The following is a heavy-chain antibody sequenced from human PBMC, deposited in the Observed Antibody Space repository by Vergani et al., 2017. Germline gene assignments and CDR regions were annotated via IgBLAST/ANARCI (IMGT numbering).Heavy chain of an antibody. CDR2: IWYDGSNK. D-gene: IGHD2-2*01. J-gene: IGHJ6*03. CDR1: GFTFSSYG. Sequence: QVQLVESGGGVVQPGRSLRLSCAASGFTFSSYGMHWVRQAPGKGLEWVAVIWYDGSNKYYADSVKGRFTISRDNSKNTLYLEMNSLRAEDTAVYYCSRDRWIVPAAITHYYYMDVWGKG. CDR3: SRDRWIVPAAITHYYYMDV. V-gene: IGHV3-33*01.